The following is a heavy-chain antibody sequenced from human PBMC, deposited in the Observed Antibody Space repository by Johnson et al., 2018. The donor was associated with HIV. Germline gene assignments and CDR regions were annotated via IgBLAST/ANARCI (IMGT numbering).Heavy chain of an antibody. V-gene: IGHV3-11*01. CDR3: RSQWTVISFGGTNDFDI. D-gene: IGHD3-16*01. J-gene: IGHJ3*02. Sequence: GLEWVSYISSSGSNKYYADSVKGRFTISRDNSKNTLYLQMNSLKIEDTAVYYCRSQWTVISFGGTNDFDIWGQGTMVTVSS. CDR2: ISSSGSNK.